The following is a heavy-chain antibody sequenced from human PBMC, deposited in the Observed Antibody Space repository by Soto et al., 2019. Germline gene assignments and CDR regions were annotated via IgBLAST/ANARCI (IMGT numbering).Heavy chain of an antibody. CDR1: GFTFSSYR. CDR2: ISGSSTTI. CDR3: ARDGYDSSGYSSSLDY. D-gene: IGHD3-22*01. J-gene: IGHJ4*02. V-gene: IGHV3-48*01. Sequence: PGGSLRLSCAASGFTFSSYRMNWVRQAPGKGLEWVSYISGSSTTIYYADSVKGRFTISRDNAKNSLYLQMNSLRAEDTAVYYCARDGYDSSGYSSSLDYWGQGTLVTVSS.